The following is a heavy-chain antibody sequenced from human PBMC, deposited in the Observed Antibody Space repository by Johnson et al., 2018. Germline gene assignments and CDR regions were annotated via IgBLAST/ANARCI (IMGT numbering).Heavy chain of an antibody. J-gene: IGHJ3*02. CDR2: IYYSGST. V-gene: IGHV4-59*11. Sequence: QVQLQESGPGLVKPSETLSLTCTVSGGAITSHYWSWIRQSPGKGLEWIGYIYYSGSTNYSPSLKSRVTISVDTSKGKFSLKLTSVTATDTAVYYCENSGGYRSGAFDIWGQGTMVTVS. CDR1: GGAITSHY. CDR3: ENSGGYRSGAFDI. D-gene: IGHD3-10*01.